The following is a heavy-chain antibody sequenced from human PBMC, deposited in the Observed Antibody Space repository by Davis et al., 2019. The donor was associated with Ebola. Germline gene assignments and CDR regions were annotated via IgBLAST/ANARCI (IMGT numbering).Heavy chain of an antibody. D-gene: IGHD3-3*01. V-gene: IGHV1-2*02. CDR1: GYTFTGYY. CDR2: INPNSGGT. Sequence: ASVKVSCKASGYTFTGYYIHWVRQAPGQGPEWMGWINPNSGGTNYAQKFQGRVTMTRDTSITTAYMALNRLKSDDTALYYCARGVSDFWSGYYGPPTAYWGQGTLVTVSS. CDR3: ARGVSDFWSGYYGPPTAY. J-gene: IGHJ4*02.